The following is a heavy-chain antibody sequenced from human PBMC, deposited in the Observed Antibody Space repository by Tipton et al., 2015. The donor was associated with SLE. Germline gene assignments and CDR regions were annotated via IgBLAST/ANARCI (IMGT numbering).Heavy chain of an antibody. J-gene: IGHJ4*02. CDR3: ARVNRGGYFDY. V-gene: IGHV3-48*01. Sequence: SGFTFSSYSMNWVRQAPGKGLEWVSYISSSSSTIYYADSVKGRFTISRDNAKNSLYLQMNSLRAEDTAVYYCARVNRGGYFDYWGQGTLVTVSS. CDR2: ISSSSSTI. CDR1: GFTFSSYS. D-gene: IGHD3-10*01.